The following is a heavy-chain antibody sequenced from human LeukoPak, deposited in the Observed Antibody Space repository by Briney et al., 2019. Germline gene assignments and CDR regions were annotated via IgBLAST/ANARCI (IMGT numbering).Heavy chain of an antibody. V-gene: IGHV1-18*01. CDR3: VFWDFWNKGGP. J-gene: IGHJ4*02. D-gene: IGHD3-3*01. CDR1: GYTFTRDA. Sequence: GASVKVXXXASGYTFTRDAMNWVRQAPGQGLEWMGWISAYNGNTNYAQKLQGRVTMTTDTSTSTAYMELRSLRSDDTAVYYCVFWDFWNKGGPWGQGTLVTVSS. CDR2: ISAYNGNT.